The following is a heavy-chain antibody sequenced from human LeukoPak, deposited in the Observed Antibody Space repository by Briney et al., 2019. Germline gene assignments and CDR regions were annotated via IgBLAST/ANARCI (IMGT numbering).Heavy chain of an antibody. CDR3: ARTPLGDYGDY. CDR1: GFTFSSYS. V-gene: IGHV3-21*01. Sequence: GGSLRLSCAASGFTFSSYSMNWVRQAPGKGLEWVSSISSSSSFIYYADSVKGRFTISRDNAKNSLYLQMNSLRAEDTAVYYCARTPLGDYGDYWGQGTLVTVSS. D-gene: IGHD4/OR15-4a*01. J-gene: IGHJ4*02. CDR2: ISSSSSFI.